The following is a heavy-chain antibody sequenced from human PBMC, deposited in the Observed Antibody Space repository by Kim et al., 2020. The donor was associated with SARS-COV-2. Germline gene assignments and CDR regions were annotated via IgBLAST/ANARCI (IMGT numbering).Heavy chain of an antibody. Sequence: SVKVSCKASGGTFSSYAISWVRQAPGQGLEWMGGIIPIFGTANYAQKFQGRVTITADESTSTAYMELSSLRSEDTAVYYCACSLGATWWGADPENNWFDPWGQGTLVTVSS. CDR2: IIPIFGTA. V-gene: IGHV1-69*13. CDR1: GGTFSSYA. J-gene: IGHJ5*02. CDR3: ACSLGATWWGADPENNWFDP. D-gene: IGHD1-26*01.